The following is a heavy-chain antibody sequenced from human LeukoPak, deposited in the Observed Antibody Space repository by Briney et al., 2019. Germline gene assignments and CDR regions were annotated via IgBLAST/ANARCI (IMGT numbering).Heavy chain of an antibody. CDR1: GFSLSTSGVG. CDR3: AHSAYYDSSGYYFNWFDP. Sequence: SGPTLLKPTQTLTLTCTFSGFSLSTSGVGVGWIRQPPGKALEWLALIYWDDDKRYSPSLKSRLTITKDTSKNQVVLTMTNMDPVDTATYYCAHSAYYDSSGYYFNWFDPWGQGTPVTVSS. J-gene: IGHJ5*02. D-gene: IGHD3-22*01. CDR2: IYWDDDK. V-gene: IGHV2-5*02.